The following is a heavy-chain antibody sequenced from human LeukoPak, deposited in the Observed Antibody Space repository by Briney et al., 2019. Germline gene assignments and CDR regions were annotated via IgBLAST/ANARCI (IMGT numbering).Heavy chain of an antibody. Sequence: SETLSLTCTVPGGSLSSSSYYWGWVRQPPGKGLEWLGSIYYSGSTYYNPSLKSRVTISVDTSKTQFSLKLSSVTAADTAVYYCARDRGSSWHIFDYWGQGTLVTVSS. J-gene: IGHJ4*02. D-gene: IGHD6-13*01. CDR3: ARDRGSSWHIFDY. CDR2: IYYSGST. CDR1: GGSLSSSSYY. V-gene: IGHV4-39*07.